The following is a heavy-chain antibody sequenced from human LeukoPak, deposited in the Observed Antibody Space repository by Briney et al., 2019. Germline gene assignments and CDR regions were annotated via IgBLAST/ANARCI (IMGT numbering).Heavy chain of an antibody. CDR1: GGSISSYY. CDR3: ARAGSNWFDP. Sequence: SETLSLTCTVSGGSISSYYWSWIRQPPGKGLEWIGYIYYSGSTNYNPSLKSRVTISVDTSKNQFSLKLSSVTAADTAVYYCARAGSNWFDPWGQGTLVTVSS. D-gene: IGHD2-15*01. CDR2: IYYSGST. V-gene: IGHV4-59*01. J-gene: IGHJ5*02.